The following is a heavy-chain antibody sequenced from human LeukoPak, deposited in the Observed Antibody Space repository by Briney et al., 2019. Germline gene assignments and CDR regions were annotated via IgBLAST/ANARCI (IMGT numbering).Heavy chain of an antibody. CDR2: INPNSGGT. CDR3: ARGRGGACSGGSCYLEGWFDP. Sequence: ASVKVSCRASGYTFSSYGLIWVRQAPGQGLEWMGWINPNSGGTNYAQKFQGRVTMTRDTSISTAYMELSRLRSDDTAVYYCARGRGGACSGGSCYLEGWFDPWGQGTLVTVSS. CDR1: GYTFSSYG. V-gene: IGHV1-2*02. J-gene: IGHJ5*02. D-gene: IGHD2-15*01.